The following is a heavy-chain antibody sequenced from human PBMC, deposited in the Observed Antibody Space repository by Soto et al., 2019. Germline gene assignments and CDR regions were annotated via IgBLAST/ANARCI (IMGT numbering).Heavy chain of an antibody. Sequence: LALTCTVFGGSISSSSYDWGWIRGPPGKGLEWSAMICYSGITHYNPSLKSRVTISIDTSKNQFSLKLNSVTAADTAMYYCARPARQDTVAGDYWGQGTLVTVSS. CDR3: ARPARQDTVAGDY. CDR1: GGSISSSSYD. D-gene: IGHD5-12*01. J-gene: IGHJ4*02. V-gene: IGHV4-39*01. CDR2: ICYSGIT.